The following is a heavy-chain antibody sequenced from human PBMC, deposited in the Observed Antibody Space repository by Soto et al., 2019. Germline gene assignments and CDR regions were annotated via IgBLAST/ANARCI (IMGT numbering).Heavy chain of an antibody. V-gene: IGHV1-2*02. CDR3: GRSLPTLTTLVDY. CDR1: GCTLTDNY. J-gene: IGHJ4*02. Sequence: ASVEVSGKASGCTLTDNYMHCLQEAPGQGLEWMGWINPNGGTNSAQKFPGRVTMTRDTSISAAYMELRRLRSDDTAVYSCGRSLPTLTTLVDYWGKGPLVTV. D-gene: IGHD4-17*01. CDR2: INPNGGT.